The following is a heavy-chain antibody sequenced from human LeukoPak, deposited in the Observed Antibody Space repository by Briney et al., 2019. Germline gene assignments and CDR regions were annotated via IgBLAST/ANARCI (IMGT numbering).Heavy chain of an antibody. CDR2: IYYSGSS. CDR3: VAWSLGYSDNLDAFNI. D-gene: IGHD5-24*01. V-gene: IGHV4-30-4*01. Sequence: SETLSLTCTFSAGSFSRDNYYWNWIRQPPGKGLEWIGYIYYSGSSYYNPSLKSRVSMSLDTSNNHFSLRLSSVTAADTAMYYCVAWSLGYSDNLDAFNIWGQGTMVTVSS. CDR1: AGSFSRDNYY. J-gene: IGHJ3*02.